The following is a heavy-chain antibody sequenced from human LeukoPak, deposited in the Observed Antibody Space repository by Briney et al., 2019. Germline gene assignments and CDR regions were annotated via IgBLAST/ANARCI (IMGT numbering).Heavy chain of an antibody. CDR3: ARAGGCSSTSCYPTADFDY. Sequence: PSEALSLTCAVYGGSLSGYYWSWIRQPPGKGLEWIGEINHSGSTNYNPSLKSRVTISVDTSKNQFSLKLSSVTAADTAVYYCARAGGCSSTSCYPTADFDYWGQGTLVTVSS. V-gene: IGHV4-34*01. CDR1: GGSLSGYY. J-gene: IGHJ4*02. CDR2: INHSGST. D-gene: IGHD2-2*01.